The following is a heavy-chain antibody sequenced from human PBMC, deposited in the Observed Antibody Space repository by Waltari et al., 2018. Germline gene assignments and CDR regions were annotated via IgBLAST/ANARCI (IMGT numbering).Heavy chain of an antibody. J-gene: IGHJ4*02. CDR2: IIPILGAT. CDR1: GDTFSLYA. D-gene: IGHD2-15*01. V-gene: IGHV1-69*11. CDR3: ARGDATPPYYYFHS. Sequence: QVHLAQSGAEVRKPGSSVKVSCKASGDTFSLYAMAWVRQAPGQGLEWMGGIIPILGATNYAQKFQGRVTITADESTSTAYMELSSLRSEDTALYFCARGDATPPYYYFHSWGQGTLGTVSS.